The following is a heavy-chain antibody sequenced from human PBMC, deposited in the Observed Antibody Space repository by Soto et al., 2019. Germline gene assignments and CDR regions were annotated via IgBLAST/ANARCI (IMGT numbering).Heavy chain of an antibody. CDR3: TNTVPADICAFDI. D-gene: IGHD2-2*02. CDR2: IKSKTDGGTT. V-gene: IGHV3-15*01. Sequence: XGSLRLSCAASGFTFSNAWMSWVRQAPGKGLEWVGLIKSKTDGGTTDYAAPVKGRFTISRDDSKNTLYLQMKSLKTEDTAVYYCTNTVPADICAFDIWGQGTMVTVSS. CDR1: GFTFSNAW. J-gene: IGHJ3*02.